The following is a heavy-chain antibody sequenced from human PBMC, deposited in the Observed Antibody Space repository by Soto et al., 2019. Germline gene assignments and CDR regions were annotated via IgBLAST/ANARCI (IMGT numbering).Heavy chain of an antibody. V-gene: IGHV4-30-4*01. Sequence: SETLSLTCTVSGGSISSGDYYWSWIRQPPGKGLEWIGYIYYSGSTYYNPSLKSRVTISVDTSKNQFSLKLSSVTAADTAVYYCARGSYYYDSSGYYHYWGQETLVTVSS. J-gene: IGHJ4*02. CDR3: ARGSYYYDSSGYYHY. CDR2: IYYSGST. D-gene: IGHD3-22*01. CDR1: GGSISSGDYY.